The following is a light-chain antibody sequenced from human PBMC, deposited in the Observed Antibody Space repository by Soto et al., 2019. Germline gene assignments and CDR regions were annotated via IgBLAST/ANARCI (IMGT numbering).Light chain of an antibody. V-gene: IGKV1-5*01. Sequence: DIQMTQSPSTLSASVGDRVTITCRASQSISSWLAWYQQKPGKAPKLLIYDASSLESGVPSRFSGSGSGTEFTLTISSLQPDDFATYYCQQYNSYPLTGGGGNKGDIK. J-gene: IGKJ4*01. CDR3: QQYNSYPLT. CDR1: QSISSW. CDR2: DAS.